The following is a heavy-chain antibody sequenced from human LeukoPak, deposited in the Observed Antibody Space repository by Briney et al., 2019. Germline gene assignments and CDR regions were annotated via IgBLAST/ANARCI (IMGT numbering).Heavy chain of an antibody. J-gene: IGHJ6*03. V-gene: IGHV1-46*01. D-gene: IGHD3-10*01. CDR1: GYTFTSYY. CDR3: ARDLTMVRGVHRENYYYMDV. Sequence: ASVKVSCKASGYTFTSYYMHWVRQAPGQGLEWMGIINPSGGSTSYAQKFQGRVTMTRDMSTSTVYMELSSLRSEDTAVYYCARDLTMVRGVHRENYYYMDVWGKGTTVTVSS. CDR2: INPSGGST.